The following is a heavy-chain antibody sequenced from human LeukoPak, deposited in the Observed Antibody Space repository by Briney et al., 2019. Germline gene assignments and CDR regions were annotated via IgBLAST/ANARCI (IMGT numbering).Heavy chain of an antibody. D-gene: IGHD6-6*01. Sequence: GASVKVSCKTSGGSFSSYAISWVRQAPGQGLEWMGGIIPIFGTANYAQKFQGRVTITTDESTSTAYMELSSLRSEDTAVYYCAGGRSSSSGHMDVWGKGTTVTVSS. CDR3: AGGRSSSSGHMDV. V-gene: IGHV1-69*05. J-gene: IGHJ6*03. CDR2: IIPIFGTA. CDR1: GGSFSSYA.